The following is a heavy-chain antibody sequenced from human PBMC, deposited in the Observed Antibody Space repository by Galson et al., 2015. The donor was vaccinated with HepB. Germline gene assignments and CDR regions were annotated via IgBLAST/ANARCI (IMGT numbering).Heavy chain of an antibody. J-gene: IGHJ3*01. V-gene: IGHV3-30*18. CDR1: GFPLTAYG. CDR2: ISNDGTNK. CDR3: ANPTPREMNDAFDF. Sequence: SLRLSCAASGFPLTAYGLHWVRQAPGKGLEWVAVISNDGTNKYYADSVKGRFTISRDNSKDTVDLQMNSLRVEDTALYYCANPTPREMNDAFDFWGQGTMVTVSS.